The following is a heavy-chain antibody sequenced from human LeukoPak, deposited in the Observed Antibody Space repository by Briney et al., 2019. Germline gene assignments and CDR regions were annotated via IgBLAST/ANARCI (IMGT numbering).Heavy chain of an antibody. CDR3: ARDNGDFRSIYYYMDV. Sequence: SETLSLTCTVSGGSINSGDSYWSWIRQRPGEGLEWIGCIYYSWSTYYNPSLKSRITLSLDTSKNQFSLRLSPVTAADTAVYYCARDNGDFRSIYYYMDVWGKGTTVTVSS. CDR1: GGSINSGDSY. CDR2: IYYSWST. D-gene: IGHD2-8*01. V-gene: IGHV4-31*03. J-gene: IGHJ6*03.